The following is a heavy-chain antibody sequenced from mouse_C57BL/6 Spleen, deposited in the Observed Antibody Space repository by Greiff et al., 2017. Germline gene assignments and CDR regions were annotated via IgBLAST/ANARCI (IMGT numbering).Heavy chain of an antibody. V-gene: IGHV14-2*01. J-gene: IGHJ2*01. Sequence: EVQLVESGAELVKPGASVKLSCTASGFNIKDYYMHWVKQRTEQGLEWIGRIDPEDGETKYAPKFQGKATISADTSSNTAYLQLSSLTSEDTAVYYCARGVTTVVAYYFDYWGQGTTLTVSS. CDR3: ARGVTTVVAYYFDY. CDR1: GFNIKDYY. D-gene: IGHD1-1*01. CDR2: IDPEDGET.